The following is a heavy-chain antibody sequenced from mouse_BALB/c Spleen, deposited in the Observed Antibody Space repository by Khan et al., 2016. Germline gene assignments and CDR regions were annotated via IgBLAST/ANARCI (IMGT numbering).Heavy chain of an antibody. CDR2: IWSGGST. D-gene: IGHD2-12*01. V-gene: IGHV2-4*02. CDR3: ARNGGYYSYRMDY. CDR1: GFSLTSYG. J-gene: IGHJ4*01. Sequence: QVHLKESGPGLVQPSQSLSITCTVSGFSLTSYGVHWVRQPPGKGLEWLGVIWSGGSTDYNAAFISRLSISKDNSKSQVFFKMNSLQADDTAIYYCARNGGYYSYRMDYWGQGTSVTVSS.